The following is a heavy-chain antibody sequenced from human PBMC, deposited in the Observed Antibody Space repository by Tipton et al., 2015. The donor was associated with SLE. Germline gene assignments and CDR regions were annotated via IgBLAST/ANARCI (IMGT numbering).Heavy chain of an antibody. CDR1: GDSINSGTYY. V-gene: IGHV4-61*09. D-gene: IGHD3-9*01. CDR2: IYTSEST. Sequence: LRLSCTVSGDSINSGTYYWSWIRQPAGKGLEWIGNIYTSESTNYNPSLKSRVTISVDTSKNQFSLKLSSVTAADTAVYYCARDFARGSGYVYWGHGTLVTVSS. CDR3: ARDFARGSGYVY. J-gene: IGHJ4*01.